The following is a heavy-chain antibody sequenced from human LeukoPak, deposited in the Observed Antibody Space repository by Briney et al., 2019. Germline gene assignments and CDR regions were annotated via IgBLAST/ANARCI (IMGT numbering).Heavy chain of an antibody. D-gene: IGHD3-3*01. CDR3: ARAYDFWSGYPREFDY. CDR2: INSDGSST. J-gene: IGHJ4*02. V-gene: IGHV3-74*01. Sequence: PGGSLRLSCAASGFTFSSYWMHWVRQAPGKGLGWVSRINSDGSSTSYADSVKGRFTISRDNAKNTLYLQMNSLRAEDTAVYYCARAYDFWSGYPREFDYWGQGTLVTVSS. CDR1: GFTFSSYW.